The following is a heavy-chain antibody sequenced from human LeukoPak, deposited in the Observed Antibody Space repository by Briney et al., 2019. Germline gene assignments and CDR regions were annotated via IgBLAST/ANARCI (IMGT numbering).Heavy chain of an antibody. Sequence: SETLSLTCSVSGYSIRSGYYWGGIRQPPGKGLEWIGSIYQSGNTYYNESLKSRVTISVDTSKNQFSLKLTSVTAADTAVYYCARIVVAGFDYWGQGTLVTVSS. D-gene: IGHD1-1*01. CDR1: GYSIRSGYY. J-gene: IGHJ4*02. V-gene: IGHV4-38-2*02. CDR2: IYQSGNT. CDR3: ARIVVAGFDY.